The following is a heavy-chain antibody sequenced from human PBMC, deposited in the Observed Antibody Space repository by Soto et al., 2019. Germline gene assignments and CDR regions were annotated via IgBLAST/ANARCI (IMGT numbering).Heavy chain of an antibody. Sequence: GSLRLSCAASGFTFSSYAMSWVRQAPGKGLEWVSAISGSGGSTYYADSVKGRFTISRDNSKNTLYLQMNSLRAEDTAVYYCAKDLEGIVVVPARFDPWGQGTLVTVSS. CDR3: AKDLEGIVVVPARFDP. J-gene: IGHJ5*02. D-gene: IGHD2-2*01. CDR1: GFTFSSYA. CDR2: ISGSGGST. V-gene: IGHV3-23*01.